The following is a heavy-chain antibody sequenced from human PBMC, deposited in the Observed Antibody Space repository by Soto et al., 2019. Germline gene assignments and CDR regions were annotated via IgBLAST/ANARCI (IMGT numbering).Heavy chain of an antibody. J-gene: IGHJ5*02. CDR3: ARESSSWYDPWFDP. Sequence: PSETLSLTCTVSGGSISSGGYYWSWIRQHPGKGLEWIGYIYYSGSTYYNPSLKSRVTISVDTSKNQFSLKLSSVTAADTAVYYCARESSSWYDPWFDPWGQGTLVTVSS. V-gene: IGHV4-31*03. CDR2: IYYSGST. CDR1: GGSISSGGYY. D-gene: IGHD6-13*01.